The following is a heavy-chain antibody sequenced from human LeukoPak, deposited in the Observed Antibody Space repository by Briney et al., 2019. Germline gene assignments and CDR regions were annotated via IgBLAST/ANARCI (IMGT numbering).Heavy chain of an antibody. D-gene: IGHD6-19*01. V-gene: IGHV3-30*02. J-gene: IGHJ4*02. CDR2: IRYDGTNQ. CDR1: GFSFNFYG. CDR3: AKPAVAGTTVHFDY. Sequence: GGSLRLSCEASGFSFNFYGMHWVRQAPGKGLEWVAFIRYDGTNQYYADSVRGRFTISRDNSKNTLYLQMNSLRAEDTAVYYCAKPAVAGTTVHFDYWGQGTLVTVSS.